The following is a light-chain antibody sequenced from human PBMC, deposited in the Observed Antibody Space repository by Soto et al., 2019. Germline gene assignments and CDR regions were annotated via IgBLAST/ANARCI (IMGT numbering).Light chain of an antibody. J-gene: IGKJ1*01. Sequence: DIQLTQSPSSLSASVGDRVSISCRASQSISNYLNWYQQKPGKAPKVLIFAASRLQSGVPSRCSGSGSGTDLTITITSLQPLAFASYYCQQSYSRTFGQGTKVDIK. CDR3: QQSYSRT. V-gene: IGKV1-39*01. CDR2: AAS. CDR1: QSISNY.